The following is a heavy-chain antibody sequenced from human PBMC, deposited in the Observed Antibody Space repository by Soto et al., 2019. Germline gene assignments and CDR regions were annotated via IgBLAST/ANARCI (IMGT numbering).Heavy chain of an antibody. J-gene: IGHJ6*03. Sequence: GASVKVSCKVSGYTLTELSMHWVRQAPGKGLEWMGGFDPEDGETIYAQKFQGRVTMTEDTSTDTAYMELSSLRSEDTAVYYCAAMGYYGSGSYYNDYYYYYYMDVWGKGTTVTVS. D-gene: IGHD3-10*01. CDR2: FDPEDGET. CDR1: GYTLTELS. V-gene: IGHV1-24*01. CDR3: AAMGYYGSGSYYNDYYYYYYMDV.